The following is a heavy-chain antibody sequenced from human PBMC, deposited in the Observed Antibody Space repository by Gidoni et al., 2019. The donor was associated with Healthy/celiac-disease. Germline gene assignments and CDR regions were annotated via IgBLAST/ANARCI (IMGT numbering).Heavy chain of an antibody. CDR3: TTEDYESGRLDY. Sequence: EVQLVECGGGLVKPGGSLRLSCAASGFTFSNAWMNWFRKAPGKRLEWVGRSKSKTDGGTTEYDEPVKGRFTISRDDSKNTLYLQRNSLKTEDTAVYDCTTEDYESGRLDYWGQGTLVTVSS. CDR1: GFTFSNAW. D-gene: IGHD3-22*01. J-gene: IGHJ4*02. CDR2: SKSKTDGGTT. V-gene: IGHV3-15*07.